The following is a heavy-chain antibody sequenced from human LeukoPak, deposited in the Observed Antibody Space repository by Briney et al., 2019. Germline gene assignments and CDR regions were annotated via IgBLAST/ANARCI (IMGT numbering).Heavy chain of an antibody. CDR3: AKDPNGDYVGAFDF. CDR2: IFASGGDT. V-gene: IGHV3-23*01. J-gene: IGHJ3*01. CDR1: GLTFSNYA. D-gene: IGHD4-17*01. Sequence: GGSLRLSCAASGLTFSNYAMMWVSQAPGKGLEWVSAIFASGGDTRYADSVRGRFTISRDNSRNTLFLQMNSLTADDTAVYYCAKDPNGDYVGAFDFWGQGIMVTVSS.